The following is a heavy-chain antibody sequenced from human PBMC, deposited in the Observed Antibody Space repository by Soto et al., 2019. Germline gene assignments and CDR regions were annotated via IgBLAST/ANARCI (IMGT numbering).Heavy chain of an antibody. CDR2: IWYDGSSK. V-gene: IGHV3-33*01. D-gene: IGHD3-9*01. Sequence: GGSLRLSCAASGFTFSSYGMHWVRQAPGKGLEWVAVIWYDGSSKYYADSVKGRFTISRDNSKNTLYLQMNSLRAEDTAVYYCARDSRSNYDILTGAFDIWGQGTMVTVSS. J-gene: IGHJ3*02. CDR1: GFTFSSYG. CDR3: ARDSRSNYDILTGAFDI.